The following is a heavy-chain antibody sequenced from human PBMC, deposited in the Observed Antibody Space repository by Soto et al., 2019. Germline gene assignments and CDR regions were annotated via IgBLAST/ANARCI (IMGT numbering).Heavy chain of an antibody. CDR1: GVGLSTYA. V-gene: IGHV3-23*01. CDR3: ALPSCGGDCYSPFDY. J-gene: IGHJ4*02. CDR2: ISGNSGKT. Sequence: EVQLLESGGGFVQPGGSLRLSCTASGVGLSTYAISWVRQAPGKGLEWVSVISGNSGKTDYADSVKGRFSISRDKSENTVYLQMNRLRAEDTAVYYCALPSCGGDCYSPFDYWVQGTLVTGSS. D-gene: IGHD2-21*02.